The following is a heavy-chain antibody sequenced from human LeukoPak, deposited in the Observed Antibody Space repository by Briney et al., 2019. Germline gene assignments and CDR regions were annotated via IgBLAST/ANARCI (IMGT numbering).Heavy chain of an antibody. V-gene: IGHV1-18*01. CDR2: ISAYNGNT. D-gene: IGHD6-13*01. Sequence: EASVMVSCKASGYTFTSYGISWVRQAPGQGLEWMGWISAYNGNTNYAQKLQGRVTMTTDTSTSTAYKELRSLRSDDTAVYYCAREMGKGAAAGPYYYYGMDVWGQGTTVTVSS. CDR3: AREMGKGAAAGPYYYYGMDV. J-gene: IGHJ6*02. CDR1: GYTFTSYG.